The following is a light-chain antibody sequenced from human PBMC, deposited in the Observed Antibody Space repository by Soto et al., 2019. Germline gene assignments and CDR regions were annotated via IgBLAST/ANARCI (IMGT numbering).Light chain of an antibody. J-gene: IGKJ4*01. V-gene: IGKV3-11*01. CDR3: HQRYNWLS. CDR1: QTVYSY. CDR2: GAS. Sequence: IVLTQSPATLSLSPGERATLSCRARQTVYSYLSWYQHKPDQAPRLLIYGASKRATGIPARFSGSGSGTDFTLTISSLEPEDSAVYYCHQRYNWLSFGGGTKLEIK.